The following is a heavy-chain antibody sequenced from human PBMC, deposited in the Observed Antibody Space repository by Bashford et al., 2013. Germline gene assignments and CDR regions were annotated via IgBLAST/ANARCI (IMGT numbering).Heavy chain of an antibody. J-gene: IGHJ3*02. V-gene: IGHV3-48*03. CDR1: GFTLSSYE. D-gene: IGHD2-15*01. CDR3: AKEMSSPPLRGLDI. Sequence: GSLRLSCAASGFTLSSYEMNWVRQAPGKGLEWISYMDSSATTIYYADCVKGRFTVSRDNAKNSLYLQMNSLRVEDTAVYYCAKEMSSPPLRGLDIWGLGTTVTVSS. CDR2: MDSSATTI.